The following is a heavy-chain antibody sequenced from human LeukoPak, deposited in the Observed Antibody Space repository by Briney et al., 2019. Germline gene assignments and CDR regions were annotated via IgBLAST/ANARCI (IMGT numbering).Heavy chain of an antibody. CDR2: ISWNSGSI. Sequence: PGGSLRLSCAASGLTFDDYAMHWVRQAPGKGLEWVSGISWNSGSIGYADSVKGRFTISRDNAKNSLYLQMNSLRAEDTALYYCAEDIDFDYWGQGTLVTVSS. CDR1: GLTFDDYA. CDR3: AEDIDFDY. V-gene: IGHV3-9*01. J-gene: IGHJ4*02.